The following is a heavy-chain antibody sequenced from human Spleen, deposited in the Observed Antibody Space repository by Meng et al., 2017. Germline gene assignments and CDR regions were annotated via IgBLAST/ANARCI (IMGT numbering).Heavy chain of an antibody. Sequence: EVQLLESGGGLVQPGESLSLSCTASGFTFSNYAMGWVRQAPGEGLEWVSALSGGSTTTYYADSVKGRFTISRDNSKNTLYLQMNSLRAEDTAVYYCAKGDVVVVAAAYFDYWGQGTLVTVSS. CDR2: LSGGSTTT. CDR1: GFTFSNYA. CDR3: AKGDVVVVAAAYFDY. V-gene: IGHV3-23*01. D-gene: IGHD2-15*01. J-gene: IGHJ4*02.